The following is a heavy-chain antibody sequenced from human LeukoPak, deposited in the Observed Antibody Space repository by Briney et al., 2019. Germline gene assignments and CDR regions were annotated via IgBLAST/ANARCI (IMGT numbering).Heavy chain of an antibody. CDR1: GFTFSSYW. V-gene: IGHV3-7*01. CDR3: ARVVACTINCYYYMDV. Sequence: GGSLRLSCAASGFTFSSYWMTWVRQAPGKGLEWVANIKQDGSEKYYVDSVKGRFTISRDNAKNSLYLQMNSLRAEDTAVYYCARVVACTINCYYYMDVWGKGTTVTVSS. J-gene: IGHJ6*03. D-gene: IGHD5-12*01. CDR2: IKQDGSEK.